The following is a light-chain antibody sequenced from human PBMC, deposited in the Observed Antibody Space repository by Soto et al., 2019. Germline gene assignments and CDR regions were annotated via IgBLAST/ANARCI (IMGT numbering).Light chain of an antibody. CDR2: TAS. CDR3: QQTYSTLVT. V-gene: IGKV1-39*01. CDR1: QNISVF. Sequence: DIQMTQSPSSLSASVGDRVTIACRASQNISVFLNWYQHKAGKAPKLLIYTASSLESGVPSRISGGGSGTEFTLTISSLQPYDFATYYCQQTYSTLVTFGPGTKVDIK. J-gene: IGKJ3*01.